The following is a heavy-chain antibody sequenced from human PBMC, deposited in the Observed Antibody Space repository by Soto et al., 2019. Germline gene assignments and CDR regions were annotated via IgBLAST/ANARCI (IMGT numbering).Heavy chain of an antibody. CDR3: ARRFEYSTGWYYFDY. V-gene: IGHV4-39*01. J-gene: IGHJ4*02. Sequence: SVTLPLTCTVSGASISTSIYYWGWIRQPPGKGLEWIGTIYYSGSTYYNPSLKSRVTISVDTSKNQFSLKLRSVTAAGTAIYYCARRFEYSTGWYYFDYWGQGTLVTVSS. CDR1: GASISTSIYY. CDR2: IYYSGST. D-gene: IGHD6-19*01.